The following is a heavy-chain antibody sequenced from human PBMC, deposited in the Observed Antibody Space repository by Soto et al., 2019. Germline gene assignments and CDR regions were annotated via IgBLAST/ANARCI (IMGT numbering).Heavy chain of an antibody. CDR3: ARVRMNYYYYGMDV. CDR2: IYYSGST. J-gene: IGHJ6*02. Sequence: SETLSLTCTVSGDSISSYYWSWIRQPPGKGLEYIGYIYYSGSTNYNPSLKSRVTISVDTSKNQFSLKLSSVTAADRAVYYCARVRMNYYYYGMDVWGQGTMVTVSS. D-gene: IGHD2-15*01. V-gene: IGHV4-59*01. CDR1: GDSISSYY.